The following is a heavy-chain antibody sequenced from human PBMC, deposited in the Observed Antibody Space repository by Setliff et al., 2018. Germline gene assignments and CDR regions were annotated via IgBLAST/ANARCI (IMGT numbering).Heavy chain of an antibody. D-gene: IGHD6-19*01. V-gene: IGHV4-61*09. CDR3: ARASSGWYSAYYYYMDV. Sequence: SETLSLTCTVSGGSVNSGYDNWNWLRQPAGKGLEWIGHINRRGTTNFTPSLKSRVTISLDTSKNQFSLSLTSVTAADTAVYYCARASSGWYSAYYYYMDVWGKGTTVTVSS. CDR2: INRRGTT. J-gene: IGHJ6*03. CDR1: GGSVNSGYDN.